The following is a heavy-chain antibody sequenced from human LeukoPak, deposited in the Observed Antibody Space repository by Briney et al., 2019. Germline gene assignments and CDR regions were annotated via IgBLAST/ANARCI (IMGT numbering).Heavy chain of an antibody. CDR3: SGGSRFVDY. Sequence: PGGSLRLSCVASGFIFSKYWMTWVRQAPGKGLEWVANIKEDGSEKYYVDSVKGRFTISRDNAKNSLFLQMNSLTVDDTAVYYCSGGSRFVDYWGQGTLVTVSS. J-gene: IGHJ4*02. CDR2: IKEDGSEK. CDR1: GFIFSKYW. V-gene: IGHV3-7*01. D-gene: IGHD3-16*01.